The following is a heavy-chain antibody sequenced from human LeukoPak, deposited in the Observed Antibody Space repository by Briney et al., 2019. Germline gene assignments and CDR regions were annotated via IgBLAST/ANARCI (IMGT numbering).Heavy chain of an antibody. Sequence: PGGSLRLSCAASGFTFSNYAMSWVRQAPGKGLEWVSVISGRGGITYYADSVKGRFTISRDNSKNTLYLQMNSLRAEDTARYYCAKDSDRGCSSTSCYPDYWGQGNLVTVSP. V-gene: IGHV3-23*01. CDR2: ISGRGGIT. CDR3: AKDSDRGCSSTSCYPDY. CDR1: GFTFSNYA. D-gene: IGHD2-2*01. J-gene: IGHJ4*02.